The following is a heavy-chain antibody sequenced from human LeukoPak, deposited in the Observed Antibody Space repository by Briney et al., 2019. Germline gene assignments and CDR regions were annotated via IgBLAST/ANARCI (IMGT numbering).Heavy chain of an antibody. CDR3: ARGGFTTMVRGVIITLDAFDI. CDR2: INPGGGST. J-gene: IGHJ3*02. V-gene: IGHV1-46*01. D-gene: IGHD3-10*01. CDR1: GYSFTNYY. Sequence: ASVKVSCKASGYSFTNYYLHWVRQAPGQGFEWMGIINPGGGSTTYAQKFQGRVTMTRDTSTSTVYMELCSLRSEDTAVYYCARGGFTTMVRGVIITLDAFDIWGQGTMVTVSS.